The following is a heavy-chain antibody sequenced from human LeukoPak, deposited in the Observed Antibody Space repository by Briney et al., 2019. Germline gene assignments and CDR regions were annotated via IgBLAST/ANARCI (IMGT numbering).Heavy chain of an antibody. J-gene: IGHJ3*02. CDR2: ISSSDSRYI. Sequence: GGSLRLSCAASGFIFNNYNMNWVRQAPGKGLEWVSSISSSDSRYIYYADSVKGRFTISRDNSKNTLYLQMNSLRAEDTAVYYCAKDFVFSRITMVRGAPQAFDIWGQGTMVTVSS. D-gene: IGHD3-10*01. CDR3: AKDFVFSRITMVRGAPQAFDI. CDR1: GFIFNNYN. V-gene: IGHV3-21*04.